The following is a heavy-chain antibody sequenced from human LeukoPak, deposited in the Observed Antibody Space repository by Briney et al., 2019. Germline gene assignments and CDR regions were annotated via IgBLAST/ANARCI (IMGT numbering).Heavy chain of an antibody. CDR3: ARHASQLWLYYFDY. CDR2: ISAYNGNT. V-gene: IGHV1-18*01. Sequence: GASVKVSCKASGGTFSSYGISWVRQAPGQGLEWMGWISAYNGNTNYAQKLQGRVTMTTDTSTSTAYMELRSLRSDDTAVYYCARHASQLWLYYFDYWGQGAPVTVSS. D-gene: IGHD5-18*01. CDR1: GGTFSSYG. J-gene: IGHJ4*02.